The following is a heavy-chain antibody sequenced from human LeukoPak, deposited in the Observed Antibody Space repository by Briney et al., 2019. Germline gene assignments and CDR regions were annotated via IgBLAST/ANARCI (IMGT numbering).Heavy chain of an antibody. CDR2: INHSGST. J-gene: IGHJ5*02. Sequence: KPSETLSLTCAVYGGSFSGYYWSWIRQPPGKGLEWIGEINHSGSTNYNPSLKSRVTISVDTSKNQFSLKLSSVTAADTAVYYCARVLRGTIFGGPWGPNWFDPWGQGTLVTVSS. CDR3: ARVLRGTIFGGPWGPNWFDP. V-gene: IGHV4-34*01. D-gene: IGHD3-3*01. CDR1: GGSFSGYY.